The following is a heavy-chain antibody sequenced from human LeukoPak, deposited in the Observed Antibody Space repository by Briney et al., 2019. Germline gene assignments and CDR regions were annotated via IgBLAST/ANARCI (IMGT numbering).Heavy chain of an antibody. D-gene: IGHD3-10*01. CDR3: ARRLWFGELLDYWYFDL. J-gene: IGHJ2*01. CDR1: GGSISSYY. Sequence: SETLSLTCTVSGGSISSYYWSWIRQPPGKGLEWIGYIYYSGSTNYNLSLKSRVTISVDTSKNQFSLKLSSVTAADTAVYYCARRLWFGELLDYWYFDLWGRGTLVTVSS. V-gene: IGHV4-59*08. CDR2: IYYSGST.